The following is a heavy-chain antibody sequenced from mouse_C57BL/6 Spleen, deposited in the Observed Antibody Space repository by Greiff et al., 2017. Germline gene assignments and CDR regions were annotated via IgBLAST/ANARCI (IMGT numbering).Heavy chain of an antibody. Sequence: VQLQQPGAELVKPGASVKLSCKASGYTFTSYWMQWVKQRPGQGLEWIGEIDPYDSYTNYNQKFEGKATFTVITSSSTAYLQLSILPSDVSAVYYCARDYCSSYFYFDYWGQGTTLTVSS. CDR2: IDPYDSYT. D-gene: IGHD1-1*01. CDR3: ARDYCSSYFYFDY. CDR1: GYTFTSYW. V-gene: IGHV1-50*01. J-gene: IGHJ2*01.